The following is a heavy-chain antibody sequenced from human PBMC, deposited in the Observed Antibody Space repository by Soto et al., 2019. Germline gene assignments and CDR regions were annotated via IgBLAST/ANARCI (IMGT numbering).Heavy chain of an antibody. CDR1: GFSFSDYA. Sequence: EVHLLESGGALVQPGGSLTLSCAASGFSFSDYAMSWVRQAPGKGLEWVSSISRTGDSAYYADSVKGRFAISRDRSKNRLSLQMNILRGEDTAVYYCAKGPDGSGYYHNWFDSWGQGTLITVSS. CDR2: ISRTGDSA. CDR3: AKGPDGSGYYHNWFDS. D-gene: IGHD3-22*01. J-gene: IGHJ5*01. V-gene: IGHV3-23*01.